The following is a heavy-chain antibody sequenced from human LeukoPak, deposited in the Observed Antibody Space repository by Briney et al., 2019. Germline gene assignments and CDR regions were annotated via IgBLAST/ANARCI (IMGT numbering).Heavy chain of an antibody. CDR3: ARDFGSSSWSIPRNWFDP. CDR1: GGSNSSYY. D-gene: IGHD6-13*01. CDR2: IYTSGST. Sequence: SETLSLTCTVSGGSNSSYYWSWIRQPAGKGLEWIGRIYTSGSTNYNPSLKSRVTMSVDTSKNQFSLKLSSVTAADTAVYYCARDFGSSSWSIPRNWFDPWGQGTLVTVSS. V-gene: IGHV4-4*07. J-gene: IGHJ5*02.